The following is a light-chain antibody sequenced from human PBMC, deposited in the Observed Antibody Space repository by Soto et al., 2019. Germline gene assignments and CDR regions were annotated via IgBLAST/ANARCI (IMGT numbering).Light chain of an antibody. CDR3: QQYNNWPYT. V-gene: IGKV3-15*01. Sequence: EMVMTQSPATLSVSPGERATLSCRASQSVTSNLAWYQQKPGQAPRLHIYGASIRATGIPVTFSGGGSGTEFTLTISSLQSEDFAVYYCQQYNNWPYTFGQGTKVEIK. J-gene: IGKJ1*01. CDR2: GAS. CDR1: QSVTSN.